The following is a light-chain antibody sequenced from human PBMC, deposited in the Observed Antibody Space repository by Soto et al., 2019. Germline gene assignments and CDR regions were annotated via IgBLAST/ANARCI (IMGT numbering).Light chain of an antibody. Sequence: IVVTQSPATLSLSPGERATLSCRASQSVSSSLGWYQQIPGQAPRLLIYDASNRATGIPARFSGSGSGTDFTLTISSLEPEDFAVYYCQQRSNWPRTFGQGTKVDIK. CDR3: QQRSNWPRT. CDR2: DAS. CDR1: QSVSSS. V-gene: IGKV3-11*01. J-gene: IGKJ2*01.